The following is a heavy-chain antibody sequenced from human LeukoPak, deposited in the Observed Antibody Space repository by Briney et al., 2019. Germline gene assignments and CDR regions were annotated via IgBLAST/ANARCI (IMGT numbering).Heavy chain of an antibody. CDR2: IYYSGST. CDR1: GGSISSYY. J-gene: IGHJ4*02. D-gene: IGHD4-17*01. Sequence: SETLSLTCTVSGGSISSYYWSWIRQPPGKGLEWIGYIYYSGSTNYNPSLKSRVTISVDTSKNQFSLKLSSVTAADTAVYYCARDSVTEGIIDYWGQGTLVTVSS. V-gene: IGHV4-59*01. CDR3: ARDSVTEGIIDY.